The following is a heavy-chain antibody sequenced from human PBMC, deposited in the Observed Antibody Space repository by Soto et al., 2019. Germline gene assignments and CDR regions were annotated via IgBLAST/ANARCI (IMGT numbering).Heavy chain of an antibody. CDR3: ARGGNPRYSSGCLDY. J-gene: IGHJ4*02. CDR1: GGSFSGYY. Sequence: SETLSLTCAVYGGSFSGYYWSWIRQPPGKGLEWIGEINHSGSTNYNPSLKSRVTISVDTSKNQFSLKLSSVTAADTAVYYCARGGNPRYSSGCLDYWGQGTLVTVSS. V-gene: IGHV4-34*01. D-gene: IGHD6-19*01. CDR2: INHSGST.